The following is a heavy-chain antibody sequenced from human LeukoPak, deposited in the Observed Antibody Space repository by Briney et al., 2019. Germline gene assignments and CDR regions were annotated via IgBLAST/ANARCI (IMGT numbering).Heavy chain of an antibody. CDR3: ARESGSGHDFFDY. Sequence: GGPLRLSCAACGFTYSRCEMLCVRGAPGKGLEWVSYISGSGTTIYYADSVKGRLPIHRDDAKSSLFLQMNRLSDGDTAVYYCARESGSGHDFFDYWGQGTLVTVSS. CDR1: GFTYSRCE. J-gene: IGHJ4*02. D-gene: IGHD6-25*01. V-gene: IGHV3-48*03. CDR2: ISGSGTTI.